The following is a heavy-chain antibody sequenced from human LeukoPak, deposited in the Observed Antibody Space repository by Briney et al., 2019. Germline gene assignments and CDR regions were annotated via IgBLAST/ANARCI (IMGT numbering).Heavy chain of an antibody. J-gene: IGHJ4*02. V-gene: IGHV4-4*07. CDR2: IYTSGST. CDR3: ARTLRGSSWFYYFDY. Sequence: SETLSLTCTVSGGSISSYYWSWIRQPAGKGLEWIGRIYTSGSTNYNPSLKSRVTMSVDTSKNQFSLKLSSVTAADTAVYYCARTLRGSSWFYYFDYWGQGTLVTVSS. D-gene: IGHD6-13*01. CDR1: GGSISSYY.